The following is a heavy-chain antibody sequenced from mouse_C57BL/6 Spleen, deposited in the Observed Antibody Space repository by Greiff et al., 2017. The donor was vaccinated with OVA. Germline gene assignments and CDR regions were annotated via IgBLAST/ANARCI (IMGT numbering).Heavy chain of an antibody. CDR1: GFTFSSYA. CDR2: ISDGGSYT. CDR3: ARIYYGNFPSYFDD. J-gene: IGHJ2*01. Sequence: EVMLVESGGGLVKPGGSLKLSCAASGFTFSSYAMSWVRQTPEKRLEWVATISDGGSYTYYPDNVKGRFTTTRYKAKNNLYLERSHLKSEDTAMYYCARIYYGNFPSYFDDWGKGTTLTVSS. D-gene: IGHD2-1*01. V-gene: IGHV5-4*03.